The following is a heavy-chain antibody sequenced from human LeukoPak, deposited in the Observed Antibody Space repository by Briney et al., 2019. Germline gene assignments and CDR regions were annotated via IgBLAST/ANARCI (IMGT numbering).Heavy chain of an antibody. Sequence: PGGSLRLSCAASGFSFSSYGMQWVRQAPGKGLGGVAVISYDGSNKYYADSVKGRFAISRDNSKNTLYLQMNSLRAEDTAVYYCARGRVITFGGVLDYWGQGTLVTVSS. CDR3: ARGRVITFGGVLDY. J-gene: IGHJ4*02. D-gene: IGHD3-16*01. CDR2: ISYDGSNK. V-gene: IGHV3-30*03. CDR1: GFSFSSYG.